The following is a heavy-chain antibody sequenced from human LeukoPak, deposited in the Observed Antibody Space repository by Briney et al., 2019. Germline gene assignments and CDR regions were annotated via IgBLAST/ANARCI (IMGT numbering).Heavy chain of an antibody. CDR2: MNPNSGNT. D-gene: IGHD3/OR15-3a*01. V-gene: IGHV1-8*01. CDR1: GYTFTSYD. Sequence: ASVKVSCKASGYTFTSYDINWGRQATGQGLEWMGWMNPNSGNTGYAQKFQGRVTMTRNTSISTAYMELSSLRSEDTAVYYCARGRRDWYAIFDYWGQGTLVTVSS. CDR3: ARGRRDWYAIFDY. J-gene: IGHJ4*02.